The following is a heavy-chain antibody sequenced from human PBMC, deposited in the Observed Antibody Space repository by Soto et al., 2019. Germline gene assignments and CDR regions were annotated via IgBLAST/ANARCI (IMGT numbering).Heavy chain of an antibody. CDR3: ARRKERSGPTYFDY. V-gene: IGHV1-8*01. CDR2: MNPNTGNT. Sequence: QEQLVQSGAEVKKPGASVKVSCKTSGYTFSTYDINWVRQAPGQGLEWMGWMNPNTGNTGYAQKFRGRVTLTRNTSISTDYMELMSLKTEDTAVYFCARRKERSGPTYFDYWGQGTLVTVSS. CDR1: GYTFSTYD. D-gene: IGHD6-25*01. J-gene: IGHJ4*02.